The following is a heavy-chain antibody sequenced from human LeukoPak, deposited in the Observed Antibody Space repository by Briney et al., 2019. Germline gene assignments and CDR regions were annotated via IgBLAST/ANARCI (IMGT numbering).Heavy chain of an antibody. CDR1: GFTFSNYA. V-gene: IGHV3-30-3*01. J-gene: IGHJ4*02. Sequence: TGRSLRLSCAASGFTFSNYAVHWVRQAPGKGLEWVTVVSYGGSNKYYADSVKGRFTISRDNSKNTLYLQMNSLRAEDAAIYYCATIGDRRTGELYRIDYWGQGTLVTVSS. CDR2: VSYGGSNK. D-gene: IGHD7-27*01. CDR3: ATIGDRRTGELYRIDY.